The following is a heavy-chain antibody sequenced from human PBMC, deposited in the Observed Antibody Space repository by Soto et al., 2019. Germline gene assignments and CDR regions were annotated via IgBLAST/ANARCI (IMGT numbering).Heavy chain of an antibody. Sequence: EVQLVESGGRLAKPGGSLGLSVAAPGFDLSRYSIAGVRQPPGKGLEWVSFIFNYDDSQYYANPVKGGLAISRDNAKNSVYLQMNSLRAEDTAVYYCAREEGYCGGGSCFRSAFDLWGQGTVVTVSS. V-gene: IGHV3-21*01. CDR1: GFDLSRYS. CDR3: AREEGYCGGGSCFRSAFDL. J-gene: IGHJ3*01. D-gene: IGHD2-15*01. CDR2: IFNYDDSQ.